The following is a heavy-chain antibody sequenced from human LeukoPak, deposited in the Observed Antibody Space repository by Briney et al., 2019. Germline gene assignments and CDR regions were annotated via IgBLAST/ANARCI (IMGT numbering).Heavy chain of an antibody. CDR3: ARDRVGATDYFDY. CDR1: GFSFSGHW. J-gene: IGHJ4*02. D-gene: IGHD1-26*01. V-gene: IGHV3-74*01. CDR2: ISPTGSTT. Sequence: GGSLRLSCTASGFSFSGHWMHWARQLPGKGLVWVSRISPTGSTTSYADSVKGRFTISRDNSKNTLYLQMNSLRAEDTAVYYCARDRVGATDYFDYWGQGTLVTVSS.